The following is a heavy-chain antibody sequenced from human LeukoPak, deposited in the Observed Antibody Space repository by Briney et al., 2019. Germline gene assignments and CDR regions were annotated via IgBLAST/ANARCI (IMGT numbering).Heavy chain of an antibody. CDR2: IYDSGST. CDR1: GGSFSSYY. Sequence: SEALSLSCTVSGGSFSSYYWSWIRQPPGKGLEWIWYIYDSGSTNYNPSFKSRVTISVDASKNQFSLKLSSVTAADTAVYYCARGGSGYDSFYYYGMDVWGQGTSVTVSS. V-gene: IGHV4-59*01. D-gene: IGHD5-12*01. CDR3: ARGGSGYDSFYYYGMDV. J-gene: IGHJ6*02.